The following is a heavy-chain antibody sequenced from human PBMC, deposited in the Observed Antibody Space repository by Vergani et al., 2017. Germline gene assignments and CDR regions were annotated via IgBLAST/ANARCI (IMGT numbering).Heavy chain of an antibody. V-gene: IGHV3-7*03. CDR2: IKQDGSEK. Sequence: EVQLVESGGGLVQPGGSLRLSCAASGFTFSSYWMSWVRQAPGKGLEWVANIKQDGSEKYYVDSVKGRFTIARDNAKSSLYLQMNSLRAEDTAVYYCARAVDCSSTSCYGLDYWGQGTLVTVSS. CDR3: ARAVDCSSTSCYGLDY. CDR1: GFTFSSYW. J-gene: IGHJ4*02. D-gene: IGHD2-2*01.